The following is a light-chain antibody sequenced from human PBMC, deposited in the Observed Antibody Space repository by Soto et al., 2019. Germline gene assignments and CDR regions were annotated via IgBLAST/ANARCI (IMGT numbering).Light chain of an antibody. CDR3: QDYNSWT. CDR2: KAS. J-gene: IGKJ1*01. CDR1: QCISTW. Sequence: DILMTQSPSTLSASVGDRVTITCRASQCISTWLAWYQQKPGKSPKVLIYKASNLQSGVSSRFSGSGSGTEFTLTISSLQPDDFATYYCQDYNSWTFGQGTKVDIK. V-gene: IGKV1-5*03.